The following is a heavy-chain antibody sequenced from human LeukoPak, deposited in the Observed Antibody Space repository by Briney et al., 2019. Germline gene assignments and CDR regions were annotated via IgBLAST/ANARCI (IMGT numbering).Heavy chain of an antibody. CDR2: ISGSGGST. CDR1: RFTFSSYA. Sequence: GGSLRLSCAASRFTFSSYAMSWVRQAPGKGLEWVSGISGSGGSTYYADSVKGRFTISRDNSKNTLYLQMNSLRAEDTAVYYCARGGSSSAGAFDIWGQGTMVTVSS. D-gene: IGHD6-13*01. CDR3: ARGGSSSAGAFDI. J-gene: IGHJ3*02. V-gene: IGHV3-23*01.